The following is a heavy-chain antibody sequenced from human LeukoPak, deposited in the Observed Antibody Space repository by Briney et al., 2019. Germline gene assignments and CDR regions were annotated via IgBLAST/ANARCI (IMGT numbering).Heavy chain of an antibody. J-gene: IGHJ4*02. CDR3: ARRVYFDY. V-gene: IGHV3-64*01. Sequence: GGSLRLSCAASGFTFSSYAMHWVRQAPGKGLEYVSAISSNGGSTYYANSVKGRFTISRDNSKNTLYLQMGSLRAEDMAVYYCARRVYFDYWGQGTLVTVSS. CDR2: ISSNGGST. CDR1: GFTFSSYA.